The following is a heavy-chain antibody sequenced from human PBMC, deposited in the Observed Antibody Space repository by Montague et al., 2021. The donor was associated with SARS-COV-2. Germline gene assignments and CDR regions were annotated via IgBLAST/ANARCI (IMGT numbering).Heavy chain of an antibody. Sequence: SDTLSLTCTVSGGSISSYFWSWIRQPPGKGLEWIGYIHNSGSTNYNPSLKRRVTISVDTSKNQFSLKLRSVTAADTAVYYCARDGDSSSWYWFDPWGQGTLVTVSS. V-gene: IGHV4-59*13. CDR1: GGSISSYF. J-gene: IGHJ5*02. D-gene: IGHD6-13*01. CDR3: ARDGDSSSWYWFDP. CDR2: IHNSGST.